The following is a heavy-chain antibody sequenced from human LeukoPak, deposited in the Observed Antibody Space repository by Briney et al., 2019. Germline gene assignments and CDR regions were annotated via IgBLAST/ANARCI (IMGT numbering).Heavy chain of an antibody. D-gene: IGHD3-3*01. CDR1: GFTFSSYG. CDR3: ASATIFGVVIYY. CDR2: ISSSSSYI. Sequence: GGSLRLSCAASGFTFSSYGMHWVRQAPGKGLEWVSSISSSSSYIYYADSVKGRFTISRDNAKNSLYLQMNSLRAEDTAVYYCASATIFGVVIYYWGQGTLVTVSS. J-gene: IGHJ4*02. V-gene: IGHV3-21*01.